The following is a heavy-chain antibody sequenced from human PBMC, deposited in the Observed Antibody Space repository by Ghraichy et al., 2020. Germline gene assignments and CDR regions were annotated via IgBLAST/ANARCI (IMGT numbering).Heavy chain of an antibody. D-gene: IGHD3-10*01. CDR2: INPGGGST. J-gene: IGHJ4*02. Sequence: ASVKVSCEASGYTFTSYYLHWVRQAPGLGLEWMGIINPGGGSTTYAQKFQGRVTMTRDTSTSTVYMEMSSLRSEDMAVYYCARGFRYGSRSYFDYWGQGTLVTVSS. CDR3: ARGFRYGSRSYFDY. V-gene: IGHV1-46*01. CDR1: GYTFTSYY.